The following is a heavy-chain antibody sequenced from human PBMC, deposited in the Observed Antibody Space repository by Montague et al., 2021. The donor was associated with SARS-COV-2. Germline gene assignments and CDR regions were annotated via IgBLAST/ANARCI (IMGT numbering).Heavy chain of an antibody. Sequence: SLRLSCAASGFTFSSYAMSWVRQAPGKGLEWVSAISGSGGSTYYAHSVKGRFTISRDNSKNTLYLQMNSLRAEDTAVYYCAKRYCSGGSCYSGFDPWGQGTMVTVSS. D-gene: IGHD2-15*01. CDR1: GFTFSSYA. V-gene: IGHV3-23*01. CDR3: AKRYCSGGSCYSGFDP. J-gene: IGHJ5*02. CDR2: ISGSGGST.